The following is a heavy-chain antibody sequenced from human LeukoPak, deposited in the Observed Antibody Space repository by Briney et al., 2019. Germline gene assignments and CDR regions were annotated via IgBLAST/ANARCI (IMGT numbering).Heavy chain of an antibody. Sequence: ASVKVSCKSSGYTFTGYYIHWVRQAPGQGLEWMGWINPNSGGTNYAQKFQGRVTMTRDTSINTAYMELSRLRSDDTAVYSRARGSSKFPYYFDYWGQGTLVTVSS. J-gene: IGHJ4*02. CDR1: GYTFTGYY. D-gene: IGHD6-13*01. V-gene: IGHV1-2*02. CDR3: ARGSSKFPYYFDY. CDR2: INPNSGGT.